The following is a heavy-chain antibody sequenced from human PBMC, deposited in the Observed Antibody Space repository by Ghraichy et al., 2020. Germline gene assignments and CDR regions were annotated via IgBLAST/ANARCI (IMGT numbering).Heavy chain of an antibody. D-gene: IGHD2-21*01. CDR2: ISSSGATT. J-gene: IGHJ6*02. CDR3: ARDLGSSHISTLYYYYYAMDV. CDR1: GFTFSSSS. V-gene: IGHV3-48*02. Sequence: GGSLRLSCAASGFTFSSSSMNWVRQAPGKGLEWVSYISSSGATTYDADSVKGRFTISRDNAKTSLYLQMNSLRDEDTAVYYCARDLGSSHISTLYYYYYAMDVWGQGTTVTVSS.